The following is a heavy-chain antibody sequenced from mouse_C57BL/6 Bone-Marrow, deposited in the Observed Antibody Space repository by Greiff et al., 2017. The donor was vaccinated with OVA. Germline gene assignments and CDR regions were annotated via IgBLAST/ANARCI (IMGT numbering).Heavy chain of an antibody. D-gene: IGHD2-1*01. J-gene: IGHJ3*01. CDR2: INPSSGYT. Sequence: QVQLQQSGAALARPGASVKMSCKASGYTFTSYTMHWVKQRPGQGLEWIGYINPSSGYTKYKQKFKDKATLTADKSSSTAYMQLSSLTAEDSAVYYCAREDGNWFAYWGQGTLVTVSA. CDR3: AREDGNWFAY. CDR1: GYTFTSYT. V-gene: IGHV1-4*01.